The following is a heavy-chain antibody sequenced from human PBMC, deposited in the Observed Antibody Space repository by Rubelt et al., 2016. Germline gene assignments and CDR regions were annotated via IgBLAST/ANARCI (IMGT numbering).Heavy chain of an antibody. Sequence: QVQLVQSGAEVKKPGASVKVSCKASGYTFTGYYMHWVRQAPGQGLEWVGRINPNSGGTNYAQKLQGRVTVTVETAITTGYLELSRLGSDDTAVFYGAVEASSGWYIDYWGQGTLVTVSS. CDR1: GYTFTGYY. CDR2: INPNSGGT. CDR3: AVEASSGWYIDY. J-gene: IGHJ4*02. D-gene: IGHD6-19*01. V-gene: IGHV1-2*06.